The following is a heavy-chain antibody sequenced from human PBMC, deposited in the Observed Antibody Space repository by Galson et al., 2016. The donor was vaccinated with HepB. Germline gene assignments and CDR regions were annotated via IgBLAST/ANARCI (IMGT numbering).Heavy chain of an antibody. Sequence: SETLSLTCTVSGGSITTSTYYWSWIRQPPGKGLEWIGSIYYSGVTYYNPSFRSRVTISVDTSKNQFSLRLTSVTAADTAMFYCARDSSSSFFDNWGQGTLVTVSS. D-gene: IGHD6-6*01. CDR1: GGSITTSTYY. CDR2: IYYSGVT. V-gene: IGHV4-39*01. J-gene: IGHJ4*02. CDR3: ARDSSSSFFDN.